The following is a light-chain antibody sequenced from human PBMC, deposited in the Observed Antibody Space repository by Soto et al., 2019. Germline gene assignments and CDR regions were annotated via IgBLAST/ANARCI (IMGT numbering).Light chain of an antibody. CDR1: QDIRND. J-gene: IGKJ1*01. CDR3: LQYSTYPWT. Sequence: DIQMTQSPSSLSASVGDRVTITCRASQDIRNDLDWFQQKPAKAPERLIYEASNLQSGVPSRFSGSGSGTEFTLTISSLLSLDFATYFCLQYSTYPWTFVQGTKVEIK. CDR2: EAS. V-gene: IGKV1-17*01.